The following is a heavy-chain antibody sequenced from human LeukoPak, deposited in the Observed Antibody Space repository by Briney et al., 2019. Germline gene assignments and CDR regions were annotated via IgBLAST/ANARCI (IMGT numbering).Heavy chain of an antibody. D-gene: IGHD1-7*01. CDR3: ARSPATGTTDF. J-gene: IGHJ4*02. CDR1: GFTFSDYW. CDR2: INHDGNEK. V-gene: IGHV3-7*01. Sequence: GGSLRLSCAVSGFTFSDYWMSWVRQPPGKGLEWVANINHDGNEKYYVDSVMGRFTISRDNAKNSLYLQMNSLGVEDTAVYFCARSPATGTTDFWGQGTLVTVSS.